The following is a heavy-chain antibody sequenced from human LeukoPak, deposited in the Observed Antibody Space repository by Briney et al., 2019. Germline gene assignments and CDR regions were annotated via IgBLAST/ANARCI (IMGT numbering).Heavy chain of an antibody. D-gene: IGHD2-8*02. CDR2: INHSGST. CDR1: GGSFSGYY. V-gene: IGHV4-34*01. Sequence: SETLSLTCAVYGGSFSGYYWSWIRQPPGKGLEWIGEINHSGSTNYNPSLRSRVTISVDTSKNQFSLKLSSVTAADTAVYYCARVGTGGYYYYYMDVWGKGTTVTVSS. CDR3: ARVGTGGYYYYYMDV. J-gene: IGHJ6*03.